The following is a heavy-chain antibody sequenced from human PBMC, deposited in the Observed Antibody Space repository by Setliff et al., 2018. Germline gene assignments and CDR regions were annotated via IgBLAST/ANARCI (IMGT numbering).Heavy chain of an antibody. J-gene: IGHJ3*02. CDR2: IYYSGST. CDR1: GGSISSGGYY. Sequence: KASETLSLTCTVSGGSISSGGYYWSWIRQHPGKGLEWIGYIYYSGSTYYNPSLKSRVTIPVDTSKNQFSLKLSSVTAADTAVYYCARDPLTTNRRRAFDIWGQGTMVTVSS. D-gene: IGHD4-17*01. CDR3: ARDPLTTNRRRAFDI. V-gene: IGHV4-31*03.